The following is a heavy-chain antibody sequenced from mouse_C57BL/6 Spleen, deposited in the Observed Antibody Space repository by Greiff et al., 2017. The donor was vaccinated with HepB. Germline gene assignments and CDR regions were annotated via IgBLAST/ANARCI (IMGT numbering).Heavy chain of an antibody. Sequence: DVQLQESGGGLVQPGGSMKLSCAASGFTFSDAWMDWVRQSPEKGLEWVAEIRNKANNHATYYAESVKGRFTISRDDSKSSVYLQMNSLRAEDTGIYYCTRSPFYYYGSSYAMDYWGQGTSVTVSS. CDR3: TRSPFYYYGSSYAMDY. CDR2: IRNKANNHAT. J-gene: IGHJ4*01. V-gene: IGHV6-6*01. CDR1: GFTFSDAW. D-gene: IGHD1-1*01.